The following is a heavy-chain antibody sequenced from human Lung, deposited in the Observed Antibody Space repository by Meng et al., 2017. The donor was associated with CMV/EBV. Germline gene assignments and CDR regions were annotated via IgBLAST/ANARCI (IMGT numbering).Heavy chain of an antibody. D-gene: IGHD3-3*01. V-gene: IGHV1-69*10. CDR1: GRTFRSYA. Sequence: SVNVSCKACGRTFRSYAISWVRQAPGQGLEWMGGIIPILGIANYAQKFQGRVTITADKSTSTAYVELSSLRSEDTAVYYRARVPDYDFWKGWIDPWGQGNXVTVDS. J-gene: IGHJ5*02. CDR2: IIPILGIA. CDR3: ARVPDYDFWKGWIDP.